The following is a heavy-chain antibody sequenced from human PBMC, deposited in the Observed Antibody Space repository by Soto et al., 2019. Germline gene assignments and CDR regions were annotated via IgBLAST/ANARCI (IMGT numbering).Heavy chain of an antibody. CDR3: ARVIAVAGTGYYFDY. CDR2: IYPGDSDT. V-gene: IGHV5-51*01. Sequence: PGESLKISCKGSGYSFTSYLIGWVRQMPGKGLEWMGIIYPGDSDTRYSPSFQGQVTISADKSISTAYLQWSSLKASDTAMYYCARVIAVAGTGYYFDYWGQGTLVTVSS. J-gene: IGHJ4*02. CDR1: GYSFTSYL. D-gene: IGHD6-19*01.